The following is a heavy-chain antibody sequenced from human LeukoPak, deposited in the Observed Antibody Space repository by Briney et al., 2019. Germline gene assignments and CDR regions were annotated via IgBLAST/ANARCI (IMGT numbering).Heavy chain of an antibody. CDR1: GYTFTSYG. CDR3: ARDQQLVADY. CDR2: INPNSGGT. J-gene: IGHJ4*02. Sequence: ASVKVSCKASGYTFTSYGISWVRQAPGQGLEWMGWINPNSGGTNYAQKFQGRVTMTRDTSISTAYMELSRLRSDDTAVYYCARDQQLVADYWGQGTLVTVSS. D-gene: IGHD6-13*01. V-gene: IGHV1-2*02.